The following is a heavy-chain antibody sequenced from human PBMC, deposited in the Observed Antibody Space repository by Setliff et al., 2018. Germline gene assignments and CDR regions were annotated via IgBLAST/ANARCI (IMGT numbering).Heavy chain of an antibody. Sequence: SETLSLTCTVSGGSISRYYWSWIRQPAGKGLEWIGHIYIGGSANYNPSLKSRVTMSIDTSKNQFSLKLNSVTAADMAVYYCAREQWLDPPGYYYLDVWAKGTTVTVSS. V-gene: IGHV4-4*07. J-gene: IGHJ6*03. D-gene: IGHD6-19*01. CDR1: GGSISRYY. CDR2: IYIGGSA. CDR3: AREQWLDPPGYYYLDV.